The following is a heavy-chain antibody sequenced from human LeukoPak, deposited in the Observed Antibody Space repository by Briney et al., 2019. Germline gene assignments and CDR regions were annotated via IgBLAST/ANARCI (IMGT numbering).Heavy chain of an antibody. Sequence: SETRSLTCTVSGGSISSYYWSWIRQPAGKGLEWIGRIYTSGSTNYNPSLKSRVTMSVDTSKNQFSLKLSSVTAADTAVYYCARMRRYPAYWYFDLWGRGTLVTVSS. CDR1: GGSISSYY. CDR2: IYTSGST. D-gene: IGHD1-1*01. J-gene: IGHJ2*01. CDR3: ARMRRYPAYWYFDL. V-gene: IGHV4-4*07.